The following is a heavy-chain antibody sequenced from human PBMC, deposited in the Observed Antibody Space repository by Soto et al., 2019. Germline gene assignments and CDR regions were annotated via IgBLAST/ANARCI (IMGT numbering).Heavy chain of an antibody. Sequence: EVQLLESGGDLVQPGGSLRLSCAASGFSFSTSSMALVRQPPGKGLEWVSAISRSASDTLYADSVKGRFTISRDNSQNTLFLQMTSLRADDTAVYYCAKGGYTFAYEWGQGALVTVSS. J-gene: IGHJ4*02. V-gene: IGHV3-23*01. CDR1: GFSFSTSS. CDR3: AKGGYTFAYE. D-gene: IGHD5-18*01. CDR2: ISRSASDT.